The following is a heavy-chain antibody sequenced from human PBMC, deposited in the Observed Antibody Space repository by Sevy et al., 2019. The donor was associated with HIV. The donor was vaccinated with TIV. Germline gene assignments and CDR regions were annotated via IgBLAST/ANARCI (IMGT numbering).Heavy chain of an antibody. D-gene: IGHD6-19*01. CDR2: LNWDSGSV. CDR1: GFTFSGYG. Sequence: GGSLRLSCAASGFTFSGYGMHWVRQVPGKGLEWVSGLNWDSGSVAYADSVKGRFTISRDNAKNALFLQMNSLRAEDTALYYCAKDIGATGIAVVANWGQGIQVTVSS. CDR3: AKDIGATGIAVVAN. V-gene: IGHV3-9*01. J-gene: IGHJ4*02.